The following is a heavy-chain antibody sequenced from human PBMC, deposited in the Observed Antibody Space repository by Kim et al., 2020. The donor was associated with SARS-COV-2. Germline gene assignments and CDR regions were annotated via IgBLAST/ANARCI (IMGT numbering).Heavy chain of an antibody. J-gene: IGHJ4*02. V-gene: IGHV1-3*01. CDR2: INAGNGNT. CDR3: ARGQVDTAMVHFDY. CDR1: GYTFTSYA. D-gene: IGHD5-18*01. Sequence: ASVKISCKASGYTFTSYAMHWVRQAPGQRLEWMGWINAGNGNTKYSQKFQGRVTITRDTSASTAYMELSSLRSEDTAVYYCARGQVDTAMVHFDYWGQGTLVTVSS.